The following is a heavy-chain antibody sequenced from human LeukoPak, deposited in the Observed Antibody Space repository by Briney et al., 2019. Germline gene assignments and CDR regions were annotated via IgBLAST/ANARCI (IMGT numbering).Heavy chain of an antibody. CDR3: ARGTARWLQSTDFDY. J-gene: IGHJ4*02. D-gene: IGHD5-24*01. Sequence: PSETLSLTCTVSGGSISSSSYYWGWIRQPPGKGLEWIGSIYYSGSTYYNPSLKSRVTISVDTSKNQFSLKLSSVTAADTAVYYCARGTARWLQSTDFDYWGQGTLVTVTS. V-gene: IGHV4-39*01. CDR1: GGSISSSSYY. CDR2: IYYSGST.